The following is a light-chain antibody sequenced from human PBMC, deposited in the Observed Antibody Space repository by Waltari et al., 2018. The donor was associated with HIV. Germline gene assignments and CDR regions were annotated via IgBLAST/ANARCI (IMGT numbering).Light chain of an antibody. CDR1: SSDVGTYDY. CDR3: SSYAGSKNRVV. J-gene: IGLJ2*01. V-gene: IGLV2-8*01. Sequence: QSALTQSPSASGSPGQAVTISCTGTSSDVGTYDYVSWYQQHPGEAPKLVIYDVYKRPSGVPERFSGSKSGTTASLTVSGLQADEEASYYCSSYAGSKNRVVFGGGTFLTVL. CDR2: DVY.